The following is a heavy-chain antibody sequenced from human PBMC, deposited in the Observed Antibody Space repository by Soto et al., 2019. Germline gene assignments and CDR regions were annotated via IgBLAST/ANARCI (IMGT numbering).Heavy chain of an antibody. V-gene: IGHV4-31*03. CDR3: ARDHDFSNYYYYGMDV. Sequence: SETLSLTCTVSGGSISSGGYYWSWIRQHPGKGLEWIGYIYYSGSTYYNPSLKSRVTISVDTSKNQFSLKLSSVTAADTAVYYCARDHDFSNYYYYGMDVWGQGTTVTVSS. J-gene: IGHJ6*02. CDR2: IYYSGST. D-gene: IGHD4-4*01. CDR1: GGSISSGGYY.